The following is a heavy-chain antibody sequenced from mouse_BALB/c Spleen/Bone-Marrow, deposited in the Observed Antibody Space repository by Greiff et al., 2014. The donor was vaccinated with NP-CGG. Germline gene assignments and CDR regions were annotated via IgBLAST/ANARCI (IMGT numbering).Heavy chain of an antibody. Sequence: QVQLQQSGAELVKPGASVKLSCKASGYTFTSYYMYWVKQRPGQGLEWIGEINPSNGGTNFNEKFKSKATLTVDKSSSTAYMQLSSLTSEDSAVYCGTRSTMITYFDYWGQGTTLTVSS. CDR2: INPSNGGT. V-gene: IGHV1S81*02. J-gene: IGHJ2*01. CDR1: GYTFTSYY. D-gene: IGHD2-4*01. CDR3: TRSTMITYFDY.